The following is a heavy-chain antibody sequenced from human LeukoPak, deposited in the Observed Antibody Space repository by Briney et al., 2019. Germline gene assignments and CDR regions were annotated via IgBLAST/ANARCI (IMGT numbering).Heavy chain of an antibody. J-gene: IGHJ3*02. D-gene: IGHD3-10*01. V-gene: IGHV1-69*02. Sequence: SVKVSCKASGGTFSSYTISWVRQAPGQGLEWMGRIIPILGIANYAQKFQGRVTITADKSTSTAYMELSSLRSEDTAVYYCALWFGELSAFDIWGQGAMVTVSS. CDR1: GGTFSSYT. CDR2: IIPILGIA. CDR3: ALWFGELSAFDI.